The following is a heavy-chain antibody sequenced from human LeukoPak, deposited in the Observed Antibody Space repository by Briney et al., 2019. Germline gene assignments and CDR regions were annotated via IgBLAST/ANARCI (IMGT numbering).Heavy chain of an antibody. J-gene: IGHJ6*03. Sequence: GGSLRLSCAAFGFTFSNAWLRWIRSDPGKELEWVGSLKSITDGGATDYAAPVKGRFTISGDDSKNTLYLQMNSLKTEDTAVYYCTTADDYDFWSGYYDYYYYYYMDVWGKGTTVTVSS. CDR3: TTADDYDFWSGYYDYYYYYYMDV. V-gene: IGHV3-15*01. CDR1: GFTFSNAW. CDR2: LKSITDGGAT. D-gene: IGHD3-3*01.